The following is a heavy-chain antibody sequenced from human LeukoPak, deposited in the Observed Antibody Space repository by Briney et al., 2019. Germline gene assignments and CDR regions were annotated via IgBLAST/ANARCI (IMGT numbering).Heavy chain of an antibody. V-gene: IGHV4-39*01. CDR2: FYDSGST. J-gene: IGHJ3*02. CDR3: ARHTRPGCSGYENAFDI. CDR1: GGSIRSRNYY. D-gene: IGHD5-12*01. Sequence: SETLSLTCTVSGGSIRSRNYYWDWIRQPPGKGLEWIGNFYDSGSTYYNPYLKSRVTISGDTSKNQFSLKLTSVTAADTAVYYCARHTRPGCSGYENAFDIWGQGTMVTVS.